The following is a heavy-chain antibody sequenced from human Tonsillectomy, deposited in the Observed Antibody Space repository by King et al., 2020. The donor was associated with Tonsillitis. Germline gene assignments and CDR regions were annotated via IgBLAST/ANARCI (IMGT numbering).Heavy chain of an antibody. V-gene: IGHV2-5*01. D-gene: IGHD3-10*01. Sequence: TLKESGPTLVKPTQTLTLTRTFSGFSLSTSGVGVGWIRQPPGNALEWLALIYWNDDKRYSPSLKSRPTITKDTSKNQVVLTMTNMDPMNTATYYCARYYGSGKYCKLAWFDPWGQGNLVTVSS. CDR1: GFSLSTSGVG. CDR3: ARYYGSGKYCKLAWFDP. CDR2: IYWNDDK. J-gene: IGHJ5*02.